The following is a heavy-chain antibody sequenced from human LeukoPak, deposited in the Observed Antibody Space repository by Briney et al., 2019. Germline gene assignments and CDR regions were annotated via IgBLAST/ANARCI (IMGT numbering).Heavy chain of an antibody. CDR3: ARGDYYDSSGYYQVDY. CDR1: GFTFSSNA. J-gene: IGHJ4*02. V-gene: IGHV3-30*19. Sequence: GGSLRLSCAASGFTFSSNAMHWARQAPGKGQEWVAVISYDGSNKYYADSVKGRFTISRDNSKNTLYLQMNSLRAEDTAVYYCARGDYYDSSGYYQVDYWGQGTLVTVSS. D-gene: IGHD3-22*01. CDR2: ISYDGSNK.